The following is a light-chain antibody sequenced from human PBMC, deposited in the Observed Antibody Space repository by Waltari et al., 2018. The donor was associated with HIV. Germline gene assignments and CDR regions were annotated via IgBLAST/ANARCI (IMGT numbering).Light chain of an antibody. CDR1: QTLRNY. CDR3: QQTYSTPWT. CDR2: AAS. J-gene: IGKJ1*01. V-gene: IGKV1-39*01. Sequence: DIQMTQSPSSMSASVGDRVAITCRASQTLRNYLHCYQQKPGRDPNLLISAASNLLSGVPSRFSGSSSGTDFILTITSLQPEDLATYYCQQTYSTPWTFGQGTQVEIK.